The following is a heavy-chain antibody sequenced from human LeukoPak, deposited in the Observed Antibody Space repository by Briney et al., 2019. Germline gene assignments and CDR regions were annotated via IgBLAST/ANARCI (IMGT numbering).Heavy chain of an antibody. CDR3: ARDQRVFDCSSTSCYSSFDY. D-gene: IGHD2-2*01. J-gene: IGHJ4*02. CDR2: ISAYNGNT. Sequence: ASVKVSCKASGYTFTSYGISWVRQAPGQGLEWMGWISAYNGNTNYAQKLQGRVTMTTDTSTSTAYMGLRSLRSDDTAVYYCARDQRVFDCSSTSCYSSFDYWGQGTLVTVSS. CDR1: GYTFTSYG. V-gene: IGHV1-18*01.